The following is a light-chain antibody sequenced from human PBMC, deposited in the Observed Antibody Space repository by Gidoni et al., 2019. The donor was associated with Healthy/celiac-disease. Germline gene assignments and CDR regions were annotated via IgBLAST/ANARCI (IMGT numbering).Light chain of an antibody. Sequence: DIQMTQSPSTLSASVGDRVNITCLASQSISSWLAWYQQKPGKAPKLLIYDASSLESGVPSRFSGSGSGTEFTLTISSLQPDDFATYYCQQYNSYTWTFGQXTKVEIK. V-gene: IGKV1-5*01. CDR2: DAS. CDR1: QSISSW. CDR3: QQYNSYTWT. J-gene: IGKJ1*01.